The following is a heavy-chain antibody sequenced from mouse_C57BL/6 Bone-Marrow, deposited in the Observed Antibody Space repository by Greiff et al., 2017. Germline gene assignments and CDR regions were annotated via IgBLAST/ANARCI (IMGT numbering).Heavy chain of an antibody. CDR3: ARGVL. D-gene: IGHD5-1*01. CDR2: IYPGDGDT. V-gene: IGHV1-80*01. CDR1: GYAFSDYW. J-gene: IGHJ3*01. Sequence: QVQLKQSGAELVKPGASVKISCKASGYAFSDYWMNWVKQRPGQGLEWIGQIYPGDGDTNYNGKFKGKATLTADKSTSTAYMQLNRLTSEDAAVYFCARGVLWGQGTLVTVSA.